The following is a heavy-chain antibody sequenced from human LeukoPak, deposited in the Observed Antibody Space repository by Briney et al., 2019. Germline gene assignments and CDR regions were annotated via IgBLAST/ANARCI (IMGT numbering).Heavy chain of an antibody. V-gene: IGHV3-64*01. CDR2: ISTNGNVA. J-gene: IGHJ5*02. CDR3: ARDLHRKKNYYDSSGPNWFDP. CDR1: GFTFSGFA. D-gene: IGHD3-22*01. Sequence: PGGSLRLSCAASGFTFSGFAMHWVRQVPGRGLEYVAAISTNGNVAYYATSVKGRFTISRDNSKNTLCLQMGSLRPEDTAVYHCARDLHRKKNYYDSSGPNWFDPWGQGTLVTVSS.